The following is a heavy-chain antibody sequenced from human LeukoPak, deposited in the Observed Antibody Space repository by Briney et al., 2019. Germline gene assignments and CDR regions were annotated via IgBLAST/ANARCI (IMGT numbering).Heavy chain of an antibody. Sequence: SETLSLTCTVSGGSISSYYWSWIRQPPGKGLEWIGYIYYSGSTNYYPSLKSRVTISVDTSKNQFSLKLSSVTAADTAVYYCARAGSSSWYNWFDPWGQGTLVTVSS. CDR2: IYYSGST. D-gene: IGHD6-13*01. CDR1: GGSISSYY. CDR3: ARAGSSSWYNWFDP. V-gene: IGHV4-59*01. J-gene: IGHJ5*02.